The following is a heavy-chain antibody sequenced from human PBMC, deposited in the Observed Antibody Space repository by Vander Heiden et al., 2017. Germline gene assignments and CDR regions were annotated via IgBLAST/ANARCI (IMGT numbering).Heavy chain of an antibody. CDR3: ARHYSYDFWSGYSLYYYYGMDV. Sequence: QLQLQESGPGLVKPSETLSLTCTVSGGSISSSSYYWGWIRQPPGKGLEWIGSIYYSGSTYYNPSLKSRVTISVDTSKNQFSLKLSSVTAADTAVYYCARHYSYDFWSGYSLYYYYGMDVWGQGTTVTVSS. CDR2: IYYSGST. CDR1: GGSISSSSYY. D-gene: IGHD3-3*01. V-gene: IGHV4-39*01. J-gene: IGHJ6*02.